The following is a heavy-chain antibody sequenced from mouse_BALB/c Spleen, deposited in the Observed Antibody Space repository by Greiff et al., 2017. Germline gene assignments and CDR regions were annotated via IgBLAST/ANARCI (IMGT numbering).Heavy chain of an antibody. CDR3: ARHEHYDYAMDY. V-gene: IGHV5-12-2*01. D-gene: IGHD1-1*02. J-gene: IGHJ4*01. CDR1: GFTFSSYT. Sequence: DVMLVESGGGLVQPGGSLKLSCAASGFTFSSYTMSWVRQTPEKRLEWVAYISNGGGSTYYPDTVKGRFTISRDNAKNTLYLQMSSLKSEDTAMYYCARHEHYDYAMDYWGQGTSVTVSS. CDR2: ISNGGGST.